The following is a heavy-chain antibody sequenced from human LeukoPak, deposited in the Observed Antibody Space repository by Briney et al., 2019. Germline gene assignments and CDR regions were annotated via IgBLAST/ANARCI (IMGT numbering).Heavy chain of an antibody. CDR1: GFTFSSYA. J-gene: IGHJ4*02. CDR3: AKGSLGGYSWYYFDY. Sequence: PGGSLRLSCAASGFTFSSYAMSLVRQAPGKGLEWVSAISGSGGSTYYADSVKGRFTISRDNSKNTLYLQMNSLGAEDTAVYYCAKGSLGGYSWYYFDYWGQGTLVTVSS. D-gene: IGHD3-22*01. V-gene: IGHV3-23*01. CDR2: ISGSGGST.